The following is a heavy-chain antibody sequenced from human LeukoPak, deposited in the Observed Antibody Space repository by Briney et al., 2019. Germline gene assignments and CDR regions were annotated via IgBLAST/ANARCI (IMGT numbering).Heavy chain of an antibody. CDR2: ITPIFGTA. J-gene: IGHJ6*03. CDR3: ASVPAAINIYYYYYMDV. D-gene: IGHD2-2*02. CDR1: GGTFSSYA. V-gene: IGHV1-69*06. Sequence: SVKVSCKASGGTFSSYAISWVRQAPGQGLEWMGGITPIFGTANYAQKFQGRVTITADKSTSTAYTELSSLRSEDTAVYYCASVPAAINIYYYYYMDVWGKGTTVTVSS.